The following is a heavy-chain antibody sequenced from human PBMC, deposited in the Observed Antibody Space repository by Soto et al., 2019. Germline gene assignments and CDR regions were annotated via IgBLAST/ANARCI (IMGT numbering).Heavy chain of an antibody. CDR2: IWYDGSNK. Sequence: PGGSLRLSCAASGFTFSSYGMHWVRQAPGKGLEWVAVIWYDGSNKYYADSVKGRFTISRDNSKNTLYLQMNSLRAEDTVVYYCERERRTTIFDYWGQGTLVTVSS. J-gene: IGHJ4*02. V-gene: IGHV3-33*01. CDR1: GFTFSSYG. D-gene: IGHD4-17*01. CDR3: ERERRTTIFDY.